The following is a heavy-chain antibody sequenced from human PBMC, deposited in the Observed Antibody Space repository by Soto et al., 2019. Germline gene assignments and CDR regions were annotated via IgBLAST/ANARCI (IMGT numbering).Heavy chain of an antibody. Sequence: QVQLVQSGAEVKKPGSSVKVSCKASGGTFSSYAISWVRQAPGPGLEWMGGIIPIFGTANYAQKFQGRVTITADESTSTAYMELSSLRSEDTAVYYCARDARELELQMGWFDPWGQGTLVTVSS. CDR3: ARDARELELQMGWFDP. D-gene: IGHD1-7*01. CDR2: IIPIFGTA. J-gene: IGHJ5*02. CDR1: GGTFSSYA. V-gene: IGHV1-69*01.